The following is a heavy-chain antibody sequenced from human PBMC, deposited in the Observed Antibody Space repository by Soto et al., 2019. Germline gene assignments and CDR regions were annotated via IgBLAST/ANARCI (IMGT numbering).Heavy chain of an antibody. D-gene: IGHD1-7*01. V-gene: IGHV3-30-3*01. CDR3: ARRKGRLSITGTTDFDY. Sequence: PGGSLRLSCAASGFTFSSYAMHWVRQAPGKGLEWVAVISYDGSNIYYADSVKGRFTISRDNSKNTLYLQMNSLRAEDTAVYYCARRKGRLSITGTTDFDYWGQGTLVTVSS. CDR2: ISYDGSNI. J-gene: IGHJ4*02. CDR1: GFTFSSYA.